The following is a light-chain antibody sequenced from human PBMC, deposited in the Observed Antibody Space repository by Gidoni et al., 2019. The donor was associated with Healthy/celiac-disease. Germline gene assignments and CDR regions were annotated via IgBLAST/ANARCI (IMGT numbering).Light chain of an antibody. Sequence: DIVLTQSSGTLSLSPGERATLSCRASQSVSSSYLAWYQQKPGQAPRLLIYGASSRATGIPDRFSGSGSGTDFTLTISRLEPEDFAVYYCQQYGSSPPFSCXQXTKLEIK. V-gene: IGKV3-20*01. J-gene: IGKJ2*03. CDR2: GAS. CDR1: QSVSSSY. CDR3: QQYGSSPPFS.